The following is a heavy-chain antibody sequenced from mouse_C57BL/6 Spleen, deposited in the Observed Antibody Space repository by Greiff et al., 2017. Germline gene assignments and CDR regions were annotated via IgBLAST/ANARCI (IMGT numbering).Heavy chain of an antibody. Sequence: EVKLVESGGGLVKPGGSLKLSCAASGFTFSSYAMSWVRQTPEKRLEWVATISDGGSYTYYPDNVKGRFTISRDNAKNNLYLQMSHLKSEVTAMYYCARDRSIYAYFDYWGQGTTLTVSS. D-gene: IGHD5-1*01. CDR3: ARDRSIYAYFDY. J-gene: IGHJ2*01. CDR1: GFTFSSYA. V-gene: IGHV5-4*01. CDR2: ISDGGSYT.